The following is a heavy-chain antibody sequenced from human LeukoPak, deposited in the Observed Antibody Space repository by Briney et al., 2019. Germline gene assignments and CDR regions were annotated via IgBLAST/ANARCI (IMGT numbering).Heavy chain of an antibody. D-gene: IGHD6-19*01. V-gene: IGHV4-59*01. Sequence: SETLSLTCTVSGGSISSYYWSWIRQPPGKGLEWIGYIYYSGSTNYNPSLKSRVTISVDTSKNQFSLKLSSVTAADTAVYYCARARIAVAGMVDYWGQGTLVTVSS. J-gene: IGHJ4*02. CDR2: IYYSGST. CDR1: GGSISSYY. CDR3: ARARIAVAGMVDY.